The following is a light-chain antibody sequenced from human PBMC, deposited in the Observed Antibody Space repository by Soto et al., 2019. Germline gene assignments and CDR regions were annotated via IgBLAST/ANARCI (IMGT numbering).Light chain of an antibody. J-gene: IGKJ1*01. CDR3: QQYNNWPPWT. V-gene: IGKV3-15*01. Sequence: EIEMTQSPATLSVSPGESATLSCRASQSFSSNVAWYQQKPGKAPRLLILGASTTATGIPARFSGSGSGTEFTLTISSLPSEDVAVYHCQQYNNWPPWTFGQGPKVELK. CDR2: GAS. CDR1: QSFSSN.